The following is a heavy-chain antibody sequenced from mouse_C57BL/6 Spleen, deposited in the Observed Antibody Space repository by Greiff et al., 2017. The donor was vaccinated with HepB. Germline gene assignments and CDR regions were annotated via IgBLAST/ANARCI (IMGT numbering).Heavy chain of an antibody. CDR1: GFSLSTSGMG. D-gene: IGHD2-1*01. J-gene: IGHJ3*01. Sequence: QVTLKESGPGILQSSQTLSLTCSFSGFSLSTSGMGVSWIRQPSGKGLEWLAHIYWDDDKRYNPSLKSRLTISKDTSRNQVFLKITSVDTADTATYYGARREGYGNDFAYWGQGTLVTVSA. CDR2: IYWDDDK. CDR3: ARREGYGNDFAY. V-gene: IGHV8-12*01.